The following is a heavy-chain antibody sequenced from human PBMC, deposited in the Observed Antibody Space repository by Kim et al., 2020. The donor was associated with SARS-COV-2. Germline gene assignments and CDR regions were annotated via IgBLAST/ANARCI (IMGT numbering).Heavy chain of an antibody. J-gene: IGHJ6*02. CDR1: GFTFSSYA. D-gene: IGHD3-3*01. CDR2: ISGSGGST. Sequence: GGSLRLSCAASGFTFSSYAMSWVRQAPGKGLEWVSAISGSGGSTYYADSVKGRFTISRDNSKNTLYLQMNSLRAEDTAVYYCAKDTATRQYYDFWSGYYYYYYGMDVWGQGTTVTVSS. CDR3: AKDTATRQYYDFWSGYYYYYYGMDV. V-gene: IGHV3-23*01.